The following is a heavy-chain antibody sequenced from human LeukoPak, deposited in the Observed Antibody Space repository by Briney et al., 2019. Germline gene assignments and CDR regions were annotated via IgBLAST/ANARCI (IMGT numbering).Heavy chain of an antibody. Sequence: PGGSLRLSCAASGFTFSSYAMSLVRQAPGKGLEWVSAISGSGGSTYYADSVKGRFTISRDNSKNTLYPQMNSLRAEDTAVYYCAKVPGQWLVTEPFDYWGQGTLVTVSS. CDR1: GFTFSSYA. D-gene: IGHD6-19*01. J-gene: IGHJ4*02. CDR2: ISGSGGST. CDR3: AKVPGQWLVTEPFDY. V-gene: IGHV3-23*01.